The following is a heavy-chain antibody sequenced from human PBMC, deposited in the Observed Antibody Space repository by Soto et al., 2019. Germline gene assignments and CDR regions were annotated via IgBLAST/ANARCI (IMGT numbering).Heavy chain of an antibody. J-gene: IGHJ4*02. CDR2: INVGNGNT. Sequence: ASVNVSCKASGYTFTSYAMHWVRQAPGQRLEWMGWINVGNGNTKYSQKFQGRVTITRDTSASTAYMELSSLRSEDTAVYYCARDIVADLLDYWGQGTLVTVSS. D-gene: IGHD5-12*01. CDR3: ARDIVADLLDY. CDR1: GYTFTSYA. V-gene: IGHV1-3*01.